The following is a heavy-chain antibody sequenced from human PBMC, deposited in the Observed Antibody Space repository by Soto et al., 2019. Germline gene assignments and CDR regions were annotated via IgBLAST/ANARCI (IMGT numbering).Heavy chain of an antibody. V-gene: IGHV3-23*01. D-gene: IGHD4-17*01. J-gene: IGHJ4*02. CDR3: AKERATTTAFDY. CDR2: ITDNGGST. CDR1: GFTFSRDG. Sequence: EVQLLESGGGLVQAGGSLRLSCAASGFTFSRDGMSWVRQAPGKGLEWVSLITDNGGSTYYADSVKGRFTISRDNTKNTLFLQMNSLTAEDTAVYHCAKERATTTAFDYWGQGALVTVSS.